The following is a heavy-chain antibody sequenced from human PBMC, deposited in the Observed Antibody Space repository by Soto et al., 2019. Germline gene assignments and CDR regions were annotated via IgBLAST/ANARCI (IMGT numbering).Heavy chain of an antibody. Sequence: QLQLQESGPGLVKPSETLSLTCTVSGGSISSSSYYWGWIRQPPGKGLEWIGSIYYSGSTYYNPSLKSRVTISVDTSKNQFSLKLSSVTAADTAVYYCASFDWLLYIRAYWGQGTLVTVSS. CDR3: ASFDWLLYIRAY. CDR2: IYYSGST. CDR1: GGSISSSSYY. J-gene: IGHJ4*02. V-gene: IGHV4-39*01. D-gene: IGHD3-9*01.